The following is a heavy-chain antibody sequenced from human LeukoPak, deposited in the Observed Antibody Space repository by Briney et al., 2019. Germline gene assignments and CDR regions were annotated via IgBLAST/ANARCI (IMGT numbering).Heavy chain of an antibody. D-gene: IGHD3-10*01. CDR1: CGSIGSYY. Sequence: PSETLSLTCAVSCGSIGSYYWTWIRQPPRKGLEWIGYIQNSALYRATIKSSPSLQSRVSLSIDTSKKQVSLTVNSVTAADTAVYYCARLSSTLYYSMDVWGPGTAVTVSS. J-gene: IGHJ6*02. CDR3: ARLSSTLYYSMDV. V-gene: IGHV4-4*08. CDR2: IQNSALYRATI.